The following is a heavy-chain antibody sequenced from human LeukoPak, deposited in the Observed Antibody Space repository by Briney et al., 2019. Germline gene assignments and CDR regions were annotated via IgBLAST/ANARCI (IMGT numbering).Heavy chain of an antibody. D-gene: IGHD3-22*01. Sequence: GGSLRLSCTASGFTSGDYAMSWFRQAPGKGLEWVGFIRSKAYGGTAEYAASVKGRFTISRDDSKSIAYLQMNSLKTEDTAVHYCTRVPIRTVTLVIVVRGQDVFDIWGQGTMVTVSS. CDR3: TRVPIRTVTLVIVVRGQDVFDI. CDR1: GFTSGDYA. CDR2: IRSKAYGGTA. V-gene: IGHV3-49*03. J-gene: IGHJ3*02.